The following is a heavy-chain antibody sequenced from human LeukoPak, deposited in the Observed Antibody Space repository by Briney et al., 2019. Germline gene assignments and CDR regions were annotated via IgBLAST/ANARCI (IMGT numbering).Heavy chain of an antibody. CDR3: ARDTYYYDSSGYYAVDY. J-gene: IGHJ4*02. CDR2: IYTSGST. Sequence: SETLSLTCTVSGGSISSYYWSWIRQPAGEGLEWIGRIYTSGSTNYNPSLKSRVTMSVDTSKNQFSLKLSSVTAADTAVYYCARDTYYYDSSGYYAVDYWGQGTLVTVSS. V-gene: IGHV4-4*07. D-gene: IGHD3-22*01. CDR1: GGSISSYY.